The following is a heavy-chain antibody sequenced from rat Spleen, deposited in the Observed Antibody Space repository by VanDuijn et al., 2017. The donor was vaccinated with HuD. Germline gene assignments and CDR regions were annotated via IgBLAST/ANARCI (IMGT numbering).Heavy chain of an antibody. J-gene: IGHJ2*01. V-gene: IGHV5-7*01. D-gene: IGHD1-9*01. CDR2: ISTSGSRT. CDR3: TRREAYYGYNDY. CDR1: GFTFSDYY. Sequence: EVQLVESDGGLVQPGRSLKLSCAASGFTFSDYYMAWVRQAPKKGLEWVATISTSGSRTYYPDSVKGRFTISRDNAKSTLYLQMNSLRSEDTATYYCTRREAYYGYNDYWGQGVMVTVSS.